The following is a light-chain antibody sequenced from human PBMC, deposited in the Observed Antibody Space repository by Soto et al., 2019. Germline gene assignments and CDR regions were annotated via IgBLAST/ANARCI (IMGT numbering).Light chain of an antibody. Sequence: DIQMTQSPSALSASVGDRVTITCRASQAISNYLAWYQQRPGKVPRLLIYAASTLQSGVPSRFSGSGSGTDFTLTISGLQPEDVATYYCQMYNSATWTFGQGNKV. CDR3: QMYNSATWT. CDR1: QAISNY. J-gene: IGKJ1*01. CDR2: AAS. V-gene: IGKV1-27*01.